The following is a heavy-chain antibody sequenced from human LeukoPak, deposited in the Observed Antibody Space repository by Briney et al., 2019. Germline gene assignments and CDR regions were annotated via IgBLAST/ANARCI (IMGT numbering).Heavy chain of an antibody. D-gene: IGHD1-1*01. V-gene: IGHV4-59*01. CDR1: GGTISSYY. CDR2: IYYSGST. J-gene: IGHJ5*02. Sequence: SETLSLTCTVSGGTISSYYWSWIRQPPGKGLEWIGYIYYSGSTTYNPSLKSRVTISVDTSKSEFSLKVSSVTAADTAVYYCARHGTTGTNLNWFDPWGQGTLVTVSS. CDR3: ARHGTTGTNLNWFDP.